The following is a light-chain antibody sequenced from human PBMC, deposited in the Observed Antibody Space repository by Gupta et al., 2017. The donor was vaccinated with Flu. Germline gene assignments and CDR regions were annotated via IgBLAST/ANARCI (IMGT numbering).Light chain of an antibody. Sequence: QSVLTQSPSASVPPGPRVTISCSGSSSTIGSNYVSWYRQLPEPAPKLLLYSNDERHSGVPERFSGSNSGASASLATSGLQAEDEADYFCASWDDSRSGLLFGGGTKLTVL. CDR1: SSTIGSNY. V-gene: IGLV1-47*02. J-gene: IGLJ2*01. CDR3: ASWDDSRSGLL. CDR2: SND.